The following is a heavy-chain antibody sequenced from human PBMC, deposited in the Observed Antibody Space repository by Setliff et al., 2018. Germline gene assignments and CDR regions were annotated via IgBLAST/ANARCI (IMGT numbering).Heavy chain of an antibody. CDR3: ARDNCSSTSCYSVEDWFDP. J-gene: IGHJ5*02. CDR2: IFYNGAT. V-gene: IGHV4-59*11. CDR1: VVSFKSHY. Sequence: SETLSLTCSVSVVSFKSHYWSWIRQSPGKGLEWIGYIFYNGATDYNPSFKSRVTISVDTSKNQFSLKLSSVTAADTAVYYCARDNCSSTSCYSVEDWFDPWGQGTLVTVSS. D-gene: IGHD2-2*01.